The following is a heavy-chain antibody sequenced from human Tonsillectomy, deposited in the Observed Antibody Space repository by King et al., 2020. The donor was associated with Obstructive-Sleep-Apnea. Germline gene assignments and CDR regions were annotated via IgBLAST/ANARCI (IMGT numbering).Heavy chain of an antibody. CDR3: VSFSSGYYFGYRYYGVDV. D-gene: IGHD3-22*01. Sequence: EGQMGESGGGLVQPGGSLRLSCAASGFTFSSYWMHWVRQAPGKGLEWVSRSNSDGSSTSYADSVKGRFTIFRDNAKNTLYLQMNSLRAEDTAVYYCVSFSSGYYFGYRYYGVDVWGQGTTVTVSS. CDR2: SNSDGSST. V-gene: IGHV3-74*01. CDR1: GFTFSSYW. J-gene: IGHJ6*02.